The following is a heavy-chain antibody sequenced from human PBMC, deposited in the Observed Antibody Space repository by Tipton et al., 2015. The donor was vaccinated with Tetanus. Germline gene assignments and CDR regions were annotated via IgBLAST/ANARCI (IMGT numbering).Heavy chain of an antibody. CDR3: AGVTAQRTELYFDH. V-gene: IGHV4-34*01. J-gene: IGHJ4*02. Sequence: TLSLTCDVYDGSFSAYYWTWIRQPPGKGLEWIGEINHTGSTNYNPSLRRRVTISMDRPENQISLKMTSVTAADTAVYYCAGVTAQRTELYFDHWGQGTQVTVSS. CDR1: DGSFSAYY. CDR2: INHTGST. D-gene: IGHD1-26*01.